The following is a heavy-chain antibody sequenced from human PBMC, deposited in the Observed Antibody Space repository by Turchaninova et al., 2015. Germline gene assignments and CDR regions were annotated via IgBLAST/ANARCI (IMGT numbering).Heavy chain of an antibody. CDR2: LYHSGSP. Sequence: QVQLQGSGPGLVKPSATLSRTCAVSGYSISSGYYWCGIRQPPGRGREWIGSLYHSGSPHYNPSLKSRVSMSLDAPKNQFSLKLSSVTAADTAVYYCAMLAGDLDLSDDSEIWGQGTMVIVSS. CDR1: GYSISSGYY. CDR3: AMLAGDLDLSDDSEI. J-gene: IGHJ3*02. D-gene: IGHD2-15*01. V-gene: IGHV4-38-2*01.